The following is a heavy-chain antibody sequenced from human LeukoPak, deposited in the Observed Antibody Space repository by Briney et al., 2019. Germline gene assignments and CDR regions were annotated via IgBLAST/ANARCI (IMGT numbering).Heavy chain of an antibody. CDR1: GFIVNRNY. CDR2: ISGSGGST. Sequence: GGSLRLSCAASGFIVNRNYMNWVRQAPGKGLEWVSAISGSGGSTYYADSVKGRFTISRDNSKNTLYLQMNSLRAEDTAVYYCAKDRHSSSFVGCYWGQGTLVTVSS. CDR3: AKDRHSSSFVGCY. D-gene: IGHD6-6*01. J-gene: IGHJ4*02. V-gene: IGHV3-23*01.